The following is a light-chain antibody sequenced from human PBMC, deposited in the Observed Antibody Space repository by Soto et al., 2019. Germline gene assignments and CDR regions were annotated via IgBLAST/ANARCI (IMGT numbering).Light chain of an antibody. J-gene: IGLJ1*01. CDR2: DVS. CDR1: SSDVGGYNY. Sequence: LTQPRSVSGSPGQSVTISCTGTSSDVGGYNYVSWYQQHPGNAPKLMIYDVSKRPSGVPDRFSGSKSGNTASLTISGLQAEDEADYYCCSYAGSYSYVFGTGTKVTVL. V-gene: IGLV2-11*01. CDR3: CSYAGSYSYV.